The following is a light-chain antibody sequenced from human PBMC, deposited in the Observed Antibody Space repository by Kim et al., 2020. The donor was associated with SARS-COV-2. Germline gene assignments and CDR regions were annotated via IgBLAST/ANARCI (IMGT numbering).Light chain of an antibody. CDR1: QSISGY. V-gene: IGKV1-39*01. Sequence: DIQMTQSPSSLSASVGDRVTITCRASQSISGYLNWYQQKPEKAPKVLIYAASSLQSGVPSRFSGSGSGTDFTLTISSLQPEDFATYYCQQSYSTPRTFGQGAKMDIK. CDR2: AAS. J-gene: IGKJ1*01. CDR3: QQSYSTPRT.